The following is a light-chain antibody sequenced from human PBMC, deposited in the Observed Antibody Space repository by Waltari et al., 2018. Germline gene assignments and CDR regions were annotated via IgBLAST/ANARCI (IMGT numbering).Light chain of an antibody. Sequence: QSALTQPPSASGSPGQSVTISCTGTSSDVGGYHHVSWHQPYPGQAPELIIYEVSRRPSGVPDRFSGSKSGNTASLTVSGLQAEDEADYYCSSYAGITNWVFGGGTKLTVL. V-gene: IGLV2-8*01. CDR2: EVS. J-gene: IGLJ3*02. CDR1: SSDVGGYHH. CDR3: SSYAGITNWV.